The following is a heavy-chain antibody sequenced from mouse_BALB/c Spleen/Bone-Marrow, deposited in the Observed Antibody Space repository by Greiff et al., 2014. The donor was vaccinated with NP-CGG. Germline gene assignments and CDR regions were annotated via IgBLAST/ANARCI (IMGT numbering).Heavy chain of an antibody. D-gene: IGHD2-4*01. CDR1: GFTFSTYA. CDR2: ISSSGSYT. V-gene: IGHV5-9-3*01. Sequence: DVKLVESGGGLAKPGGSLQLSCAASGFTFSTYAMSWVRQTPEKRLEWVATISSSGSYTYCPDSVKGRFTISRDNAKNTLYLQMSSLRSEDTAMFYCSRLRMITTYFDVWGAGTTVTVSS. CDR3: SRLRMITTYFDV. J-gene: IGHJ1*01.